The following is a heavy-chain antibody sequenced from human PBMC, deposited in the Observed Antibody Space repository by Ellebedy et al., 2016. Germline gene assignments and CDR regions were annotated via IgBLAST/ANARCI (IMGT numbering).Heavy chain of an antibody. CDR2: IKEDGSGK. D-gene: IGHD2-21*01. V-gene: IGHV3-7*01. CDR1: GFTFDDYA. CDR3: ARDLDVVFSTSTVDSYYDAFDM. Sequence: GGSLRLSCAAPGFTFDDYAMHWVRQAPGKGPEWVANIKEDGSGKHYVDSVKGRFTISRDNGKNSLSLQMHSLRAEDTALYYCARDLDVVFSTSTVDSYYDAFDMWGQGTMITVSP. J-gene: IGHJ3*02.